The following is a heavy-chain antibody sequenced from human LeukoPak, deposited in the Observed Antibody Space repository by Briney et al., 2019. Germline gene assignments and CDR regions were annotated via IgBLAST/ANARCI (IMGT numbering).Heavy chain of an antibody. J-gene: IGHJ6*03. Sequence: ASVKVSCKASGYTFTGYYMHWVRQAPGQGLEWMGWNNPNSGGTNYAQKFQGWVTMTRDTSISTAYMELSSLRSEDTAVYYCARVRGYSYGYDYYYYYMDVWGKGTTVTVSS. V-gene: IGHV1-2*04. D-gene: IGHD5-18*01. CDR3: ARVRGYSYGYDYYYYYMDV. CDR2: NNPNSGGT. CDR1: GYTFTGYY.